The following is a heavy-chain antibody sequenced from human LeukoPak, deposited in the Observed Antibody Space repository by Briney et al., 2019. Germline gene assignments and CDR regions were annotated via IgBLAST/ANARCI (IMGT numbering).Heavy chain of an antibody. V-gene: IGHV4-39*06. CDR1: GVSISSGSNY. CDR2: IYSSGGT. CDR3: ARSDGYGLVGI. D-gene: IGHD3-10*01. J-gene: IGHJ3*02. Sequence: SETLSLTCSVSGVSISSGSNYWGWIRQPPGKTLEWIGSIYSSGGTYYNPPLKSRAIILGDTAKNHVPLNLSSVTAADTAVYYCARSDGYGLVGIWGQGTMVTVSS.